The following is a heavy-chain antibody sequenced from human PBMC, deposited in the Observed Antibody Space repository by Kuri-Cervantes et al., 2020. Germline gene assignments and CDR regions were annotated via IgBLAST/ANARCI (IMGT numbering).Heavy chain of an antibody. CDR1: GFTFSSYS. V-gene: IGHV3-21*01. CDR3: ARGGMDV. J-gene: IGHJ6*02. Sequence: GESLKISCAASGFTFSSYSMNWVRQAPGKGLEWVSSISSSSSYIYYADSVKGRFTISRDNSKNTLYLQMNSLRAEDTAVYYCARGGMDVWGQGTTVTVSS. CDR2: ISSSSSYI.